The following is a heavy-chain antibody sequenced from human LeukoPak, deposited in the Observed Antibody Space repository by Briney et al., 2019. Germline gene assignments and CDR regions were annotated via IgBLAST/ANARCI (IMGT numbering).Heavy chain of an antibody. CDR1: GFTFSSYS. D-gene: IGHD3-3*01. CDR3: ARDKEYYDFWSGYYQLNWFDP. V-gene: IGHV3-21*01. J-gene: IGHJ5*02. Sequence: PGGSLRLSCAASGFTFSSYSMNWVRQAPGKGLEWVSSISSSSSYIYYADSVKGRFTISRDNAKNSLYLQMNSLRAEDTAVYYCARDKEYYDFWSGYYQLNWFDPWGQGTLVTVSS. CDR2: ISSSSSYI.